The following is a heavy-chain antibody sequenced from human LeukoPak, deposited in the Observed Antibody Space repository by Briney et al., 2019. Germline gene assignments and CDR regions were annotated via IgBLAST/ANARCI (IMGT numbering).Heavy chain of an antibody. J-gene: IGHJ6*02. Sequence: PGGSLRLSCAASGFTFSSYEMNWVRQAPGKGLEWVSYISSSGSTIYYADSVKGRFTISRDNAKNSLYLQMNSLRAEDTAVYYCARDYVYSSSWPYYYYGMDVWGQGTTVTVSS. CDR1: GFTFSSYE. D-gene: IGHD6-13*01. CDR3: ARDYVYSSSWPYYYYGMDV. V-gene: IGHV3-48*03. CDR2: ISSSGSTI.